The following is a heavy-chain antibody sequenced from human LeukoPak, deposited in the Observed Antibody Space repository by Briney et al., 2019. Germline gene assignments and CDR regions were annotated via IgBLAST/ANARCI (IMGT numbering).Heavy chain of an antibody. D-gene: IGHD3-10*01. CDR2: ISGSGGST. V-gene: IGHV3-23*01. CDR1: GFTFSTYA. J-gene: IGHJ4*02. Sequence: GGSLRLSCAASGFTFSTYAMSWVRQTPEKGLEWVSAISGSGGSTYYADSVKGRFTISRDNSKNTLYLQMNSLRAEDTAVYYCATGITMVRGVPPYYFDYWGQGTLVTVSS. CDR3: ATGITMVRGVPPYYFDY.